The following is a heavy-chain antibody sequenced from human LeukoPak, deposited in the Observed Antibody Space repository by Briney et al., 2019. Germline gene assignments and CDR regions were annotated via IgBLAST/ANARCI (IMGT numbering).Heavy chain of an antibody. D-gene: IGHD3-10*01. V-gene: IGHV4-59*01. CDR2: IYYSGST. Sequence: SETLSLTCTVSGGSISSYYWSWIRQPPGKGLEWIGYIYYSGSTNYNPSLKSRVTISVDTSKNQFSLKLSSVTAADTAVYYCARGVKYYYGSGSYYKGDWGQGTLVTVSS. CDR1: GGSISSYY. CDR3: ARGVKYYYGSGSYYKGD. J-gene: IGHJ4*02.